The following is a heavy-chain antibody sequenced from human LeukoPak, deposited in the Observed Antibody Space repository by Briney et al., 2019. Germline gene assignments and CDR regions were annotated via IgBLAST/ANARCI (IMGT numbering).Heavy chain of an antibody. CDR3: AKMKGPGLYLHYSMDV. J-gene: IGHJ6*03. D-gene: IGHD2-2*02. V-gene: IGHV3-23*01. Sequence: GGSLRLSCAASGLTFSNFAMSWVRQAAGKWLEWVSMITGSGGRTFYADSVKGRFTISRDNSRDTLYLQMSSLRADDAAVYYCAKMKGPGLYLHYSMDVWGKGTTVTVSS. CDR2: ITGSGGRT. CDR1: GLTFSNFA.